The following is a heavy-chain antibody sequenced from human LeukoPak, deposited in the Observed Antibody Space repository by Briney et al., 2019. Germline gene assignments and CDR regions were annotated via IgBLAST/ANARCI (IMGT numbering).Heavy chain of an antibody. Sequence: GGSLRLSCAASGFTFSSYSMNWVRQAPGKGLEWVSSISSSSSYIYYADSVKGRFTISRDNAKNSLYPQMNSLRAEDTAVYYCARDSEIGLPQPSDAFDIWGQGTMVTVSS. V-gene: IGHV3-21*01. CDR3: ARDSEIGLPQPSDAFDI. CDR2: ISSSSSYI. CDR1: GFTFSSYS. J-gene: IGHJ3*02. D-gene: IGHD5-18*01.